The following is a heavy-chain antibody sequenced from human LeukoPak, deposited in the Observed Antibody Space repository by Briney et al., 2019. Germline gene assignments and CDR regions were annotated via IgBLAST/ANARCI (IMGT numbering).Heavy chain of an antibody. V-gene: IGHV3-7*03. CDR3: ARGDAFSGDH. D-gene: IGHD3-16*01. Sequence: GSLRLSCAVSGFNFPKFWMSWVRQAPGRGLEWVANTQPEGNEKFYVESVKGRFTISRDNTKDLLFLQMNDLRVEDTGVCYCARGDAFSGDHWGQGTQVTVST. CDR2: TQPEGNEK. J-gene: IGHJ4*02. CDR1: GFNFPKFW.